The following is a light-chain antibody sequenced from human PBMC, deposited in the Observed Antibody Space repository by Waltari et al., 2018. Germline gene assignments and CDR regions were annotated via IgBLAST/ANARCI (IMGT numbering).Light chain of an antibody. J-gene: IGKJ3*01. CDR3: VQYKNWPS. Sequence: EIVMTQSPATLSVSPGERATLSCRASQSVSSSLAWYQQKPGQPPRLLIHGASSRATGIPARFSGSGSGTEFTLTINSLQSDDFAVYYCVQYKNWPSFGPGNKVEIK. CDR1: QSVSSS. CDR2: GAS. V-gene: IGKV3-15*01.